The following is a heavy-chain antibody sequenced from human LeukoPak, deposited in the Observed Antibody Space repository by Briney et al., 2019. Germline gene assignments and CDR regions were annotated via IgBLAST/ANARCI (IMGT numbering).Heavy chain of an antibody. D-gene: IGHD2-21*02. CDR3: ARDGRYCGGDCSVWFDP. CDR2: IYYSGST. CDR1: GGSISSYY. V-gene: IGHV4-59*01. J-gene: IGHJ5*02. Sequence: PSETLSLTCTVSGGSISSYYWSWIRQPPGKGLEWIGYIYYSGSTNYNPSLKSRVTISVDTSKNQFSLKLSSVTAADTAVYYCARDGRYCGGDCSVWFDPWGQGTLVTVSS.